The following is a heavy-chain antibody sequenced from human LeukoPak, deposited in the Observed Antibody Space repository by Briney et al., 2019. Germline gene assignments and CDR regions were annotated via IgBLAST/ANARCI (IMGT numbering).Heavy chain of an antibody. D-gene: IGHD5-12*01. CDR3: ARDHPWLLLDY. Sequence: GGSLRLSCAASGFTFSSYSMNWVRQAPGKGLEWVSYISSSSSTIYYADSVKGRFTISRDNAENSLYPQMNSLRDEDTAVYYCARDHPWLLLDYWGQGTLVTVSS. V-gene: IGHV3-48*02. CDR2: ISSSSSTI. J-gene: IGHJ4*02. CDR1: GFTFSSYS.